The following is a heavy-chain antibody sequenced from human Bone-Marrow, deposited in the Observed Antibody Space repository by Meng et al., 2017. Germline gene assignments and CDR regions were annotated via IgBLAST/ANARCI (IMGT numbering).Heavy chain of an antibody. Sequence: GESLKISCAASGFTVSNDYMSWVRQAPGKGLEWVSVIYSGGSTYYADSVKGRFTISRDNSKNTLYLQMNNLRAEDTAVYYCAREGPFGSGSFRFFDYWGQGNQV. CDR1: GFTVSNDY. D-gene: IGHD3-10*01. CDR2: IYSGGST. J-gene: IGHJ4*01. V-gene: IGHV3-53*01. CDR3: AREGPFGSGSFRFFDY.